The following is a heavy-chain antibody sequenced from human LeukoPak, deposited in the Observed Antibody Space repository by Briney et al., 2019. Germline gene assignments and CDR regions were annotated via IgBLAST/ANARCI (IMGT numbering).Heavy chain of an antibody. CDR3: AKVVQTYCGGDCYSFYFDY. D-gene: IGHD2-21*02. V-gene: IGHV3-23*01. CDR2: ISGSDSST. J-gene: IGHJ4*02. Sequence: PGGSLRLSCAASGFTFSSYAMSWVRQAPGKGLEWVSRISGSDSSTHYAESVKGRFTISRDNSKNTLYLQMNSLRAEDTAVYYCAKVVQTYCGGDCYSFYFDYWGQGTLVTVSS. CDR1: GFTFSSYA.